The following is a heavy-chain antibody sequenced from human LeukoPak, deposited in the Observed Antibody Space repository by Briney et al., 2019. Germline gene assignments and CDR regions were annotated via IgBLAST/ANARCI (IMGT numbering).Heavy chain of an antibody. J-gene: IGHJ5*02. CDR3: ARGTSPVRYYYRLGFDP. Sequence: SETLSLTCAVYGGSFSGYYWSWIRQPPGKGLEWIGEINHSGSTNYNPSLKSRATISVDTSKNQFSLKLSSVTAADTAVYYCARGTSPVRYYYRLGFDPWGQGTLVTVSS. D-gene: IGHD3-10*01. CDR1: GGSFSGYY. V-gene: IGHV4-34*01. CDR2: INHSGST.